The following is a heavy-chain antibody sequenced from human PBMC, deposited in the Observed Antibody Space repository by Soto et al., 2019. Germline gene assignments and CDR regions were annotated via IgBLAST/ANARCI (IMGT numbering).Heavy chain of an antibody. CDR1: GYSFTSYW. V-gene: IGHV5-51*01. Sequence: GESLKISCKGSGYSFTSYWIGWVRQMPGKGLEWMGIIYPGNSNTMYSPSFQGQVTISAETALSTTYLQWDTLKPSDTAIYFCASDSHCDGGNCPMGGFDMWGQGTMVTVSS. CDR3: ASDSHCDGGNCPMGGFDM. J-gene: IGHJ3*02. D-gene: IGHD2-15*01. CDR2: IYPGNSNT.